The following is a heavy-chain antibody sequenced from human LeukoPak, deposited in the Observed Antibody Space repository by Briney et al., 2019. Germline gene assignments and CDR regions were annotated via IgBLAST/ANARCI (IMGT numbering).Heavy chain of an antibody. CDR1: GFTFSSYG. J-gene: IGHJ4*02. CDR2: IRYDGSNK. D-gene: IGHD2-2*01. V-gene: IGHV3-30*02. CDR3: AKDCSSTSCYPD. Sequence: GGSLRLSCAASGFTFSSYGMHWVRQAPGKGLEWVAFIRYDGSNKYYADSVKGRFTISRDNSKNTLYLQMNSLRAEDTAVYYCAKDCSSTSCYPDWGQGTLVTVSS.